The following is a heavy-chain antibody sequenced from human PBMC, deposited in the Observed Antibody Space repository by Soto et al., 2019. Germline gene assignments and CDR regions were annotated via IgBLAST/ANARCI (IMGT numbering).Heavy chain of an antibody. D-gene: IGHD6-13*01. J-gene: IGHJ6*02. CDR1: GYSFTNYW. Sequence: GESLKISCKGSGYSFTNYWIGWVRQMPGKGLEWMGIIYPGDSDTRYSPSFQGQVTTSADKSISTAYLQWSSLKASDTAMYYCARTSAAGKYYYGMDVWGQGTTVTVSS. CDR2: IYPGDSDT. CDR3: ARTSAAGKYYYGMDV. V-gene: IGHV5-51*01.